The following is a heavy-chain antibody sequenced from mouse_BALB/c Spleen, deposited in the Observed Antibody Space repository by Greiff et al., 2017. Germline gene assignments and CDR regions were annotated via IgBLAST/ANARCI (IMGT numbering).Heavy chain of an antibody. Sequence: VMLVESGPGLVAPSQSLSITCTVSGFSLTGYGVNWVRQPPGKGLEWLGMIWGDGSTDYNSALKSRLSISKDNSKSQVFLKMNSLQTDDTARYYCARRGSYDYGYAMDYWGQGTSVTVSS. CDR1: GFSLTGYG. CDR2: IWGDGST. J-gene: IGHJ4*01. D-gene: IGHD2-4*01. CDR3: ARRGSYDYGYAMDY. V-gene: IGHV2-6-7*01.